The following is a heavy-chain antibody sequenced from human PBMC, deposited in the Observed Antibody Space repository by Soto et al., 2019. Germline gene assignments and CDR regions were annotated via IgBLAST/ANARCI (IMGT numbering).Heavy chain of an antibody. J-gene: IGHJ4*02. D-gene: IGHD6-13*01. V-gene: IGHV1-46*01. CDR1: GYTFTHYY. Sequence: QVQLVPSGAEVKKPGASVKVSCMTSGYTFTHYYIHWVRQAPGQGLEWLAIINPARGSTNYAQDFQGRVTVTMDTSTTTVYRELSGLRAEDTAIFYCARDLAAGDHWGQGTLVNVSS. CDR3: ARDLAAGDH. CDR2: INPARGST.